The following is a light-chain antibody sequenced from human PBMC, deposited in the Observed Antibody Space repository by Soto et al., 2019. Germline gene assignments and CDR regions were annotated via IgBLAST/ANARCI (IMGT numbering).Light chain of an antibody. CDR2: DVS. CDR3: SSYISSSTLNV. CDR1: SSDVGGYNY. Sequence: QSALTQPASVSGSPGQSITISCTGTSSDVGGYNYVSWYQQHPGKAPKLMIYDVSKRHSGVSNRFSGSKSGNTASLTISGLQAEDEADYYCSSYISSSTLNVFGTETKLTVL. V-gene: IGLV2-14*01. J-gene: IGLJ1*01.